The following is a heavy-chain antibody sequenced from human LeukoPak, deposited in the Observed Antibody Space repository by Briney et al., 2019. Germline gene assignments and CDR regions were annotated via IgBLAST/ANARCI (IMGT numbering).Heavy chain of an antibody. CDR1: GFTSSSYA. D-gene: IGHD3-9*01. Sequence: PGGSLRLSCAASGFTSSSYAMSWVRQAPGKGLEWVSAISGSGGSTYYADSVKGRFTISRDNSKNTLYLQMNSLRAEDTAVYYCAKVPYDILTGYYPWGFDYWGQGTLVTVSS. V-gene: IGHV3-23*01. J-gene: IGHJ4*02. CDR3: AKVPYDILTGYYPWGFDY. CDR2: ISGSGGST.